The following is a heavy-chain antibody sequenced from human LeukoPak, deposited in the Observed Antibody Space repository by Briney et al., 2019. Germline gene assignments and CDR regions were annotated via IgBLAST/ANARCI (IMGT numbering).Heavy chain of an antibody. Sequence: PGGSLRLSCAASGFTVSSNYMSWVRQAPGKGLEWVSVIYSGGSTYYADSVKGRFTISRDNSKNTLYLQMNSLGAEDTAVYYCARLPMIVGGFDYWGQGTLVTVSS. CDR1: GFTVSSNY. D-gene: IGHD3-22*01. V-gene: IGHV3-53*01. J-gene: IGHJ4*02. CDR3: ARLPMIVGGFDY. CDR2: IYSGGST.